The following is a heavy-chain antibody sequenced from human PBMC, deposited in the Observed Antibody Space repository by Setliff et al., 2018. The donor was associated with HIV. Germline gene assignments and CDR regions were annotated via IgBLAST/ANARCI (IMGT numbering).Heavy chain of an antibody. CDR3: AKEGEWQRSRGYMDV. D-gene: IGHD5-12*01. Sequence: GGSLRLSCAASGFTFNTYWMHWVRQSPGKGLVWVSHSNSDGSSTTYADSVKGRFTISRDNAKNTLYLQMNSLRAEDTAVYYCAKEGEWQRSRGYMDVWGKGTTVTSP. J-gene: IGHJ6*03. CDR1: GFTFNTYW. CDR2: SNSDGSST. V-gene: IGHV3-74*03.